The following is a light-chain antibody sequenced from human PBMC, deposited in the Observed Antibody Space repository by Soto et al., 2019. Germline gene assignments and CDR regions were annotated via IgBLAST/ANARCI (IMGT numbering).Light chain of an antibody. CDR2: GNS. Sequence: SALTQPPSVSGAPGQRVTISCTGSSSNIGAGHDVHWYQQLPGTAPKLLIYGNSNRPSGVPDRFSGSKSGTSASLAITGLQAEDEADYYCQSYDSSLSGSEVFGTGTKVTVL. V-gene: IGLV1-40*01. CDR3: QSYDSSLSGSEV. J-gene: IGLJ1*01. CDR1: SSNIGAGHD.